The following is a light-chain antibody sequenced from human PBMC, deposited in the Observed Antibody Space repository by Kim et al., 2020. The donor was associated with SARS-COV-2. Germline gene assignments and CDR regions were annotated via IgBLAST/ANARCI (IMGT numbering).Light chain of an antibody. CDR1: QTIDRNF. V-gene: IGKV3-20*01. CDR3: HQYAKSPKT. Sequence: SPGQRATLSCRASQTIDRNFLAWYQQVPDLPPRLLIYDVSIRATGVPDRFSGSASGTDFTLTIDRLQPEDFAVYFCHQYAKSPKTFSQGTKLEI. J-gene: IGKJ2*01. CDR2: DVS.